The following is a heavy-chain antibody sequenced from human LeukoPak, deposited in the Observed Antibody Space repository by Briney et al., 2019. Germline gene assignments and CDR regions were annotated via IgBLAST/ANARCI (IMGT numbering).Heavy chain of an antibody. D-gene: IGHD1-26*01. V-gene: IGHV4-39*01. CDR2: IYYSGNT. Sequence: SETLSLTCTVSGGSFSSSSYYWGWIRQPPGKGLEWIGSIYYSGNTYYNPSLKSRVTISADTSKNQFSLKLSSVTAADTAVYYCARRGAARAYNWFDPWGQGTLVTVSS. J-gene: IGHJ5*02. CDR1: GGSFSSSSYY. CDR3: ARRGAARAYNWFDP.